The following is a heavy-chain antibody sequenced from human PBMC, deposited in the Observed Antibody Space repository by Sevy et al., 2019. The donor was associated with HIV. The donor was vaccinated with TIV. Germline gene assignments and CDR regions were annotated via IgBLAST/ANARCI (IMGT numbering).Heavy chain of an antibody. Sequence: GGSLRLSCAASGFTFDDYGMHWVRQAPGKGLEWVSGISWNGANIVYADSVEGRFTISRDNAKNSLYLQMNSLTAQDTALYYCAKGNTQWLYDSSEYRLPLGFDYWGQGTLVTVSS. V-gene: IGHV3-9*01. D-gene: IGHD3-22*01. J-gene: IGHJ4*02. CDR3: AKGNTQWLYDSSEYRLPLGFDY. CDR1: GFTFDDYG. CDR2: ISWNGANI.